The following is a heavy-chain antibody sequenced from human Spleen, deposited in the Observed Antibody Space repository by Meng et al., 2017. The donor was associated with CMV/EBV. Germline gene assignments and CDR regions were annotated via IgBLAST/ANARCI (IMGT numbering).Heavy chain of an antibody. V-gene: IGHV3-21*04. CDR2: ISSSSSYI. Sequence: GESLKISCAASGFTFSSYEMNWVRQAPGKGLEWVSSISSSSSYIYYADSVKGRFTISRDNAKNSLYLQMNSLRAEDTALYYCANSIGDGDYVLQDWGQGTLVTVSS. J-gene: IGHJ4*02. CDR3: ANSIGDGDYVLQD. CDR1: GFTFSSYE. D-gene: IGHD4-17*01.